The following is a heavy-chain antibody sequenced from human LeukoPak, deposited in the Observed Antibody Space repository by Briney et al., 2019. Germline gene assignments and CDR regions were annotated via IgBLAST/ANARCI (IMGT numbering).Heavy chain of an antibody. V-gene: IGHV3-48*01. CDR2: ISSSSSTI. CDR3: ARQGSEYYMDV. CDR1: GFTLSSYR. J-gene: IGHJ6*03. D-gene: IGHD3-10*01. Sequence: PGGSLRLSCAASGFTLSSYRMNWVRQAPGKGLEWVSYISSSSSTIYYADSVKGRFTISRDNAKNSLCLQMNSLRAEDTAVYYCARQGSEYYMDVWGKGTTVTVSS.